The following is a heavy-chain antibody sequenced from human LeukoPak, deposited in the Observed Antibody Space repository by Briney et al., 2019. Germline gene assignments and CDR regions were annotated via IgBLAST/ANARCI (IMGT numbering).Heavy chain of an antibody. V-gene: IGHV4-61*02. D-gene: IGHD3-3*01. J-gene: IGHJ4*02. Sequence: SQTLSLTCTVSGGSISSGSYYWSWIPQPAGKGLEWIGRIYSSGSTNYNPSLKSRVTISVDTSKNPFSLKLSSVTAADTAVYYCARGRITIFGVVSSFDYWGQGTLVTVSS. CDR3: ARGRITIFGVVSSFDY. CDR1: GGSISSGSYY. CDR2: IYSSGST.